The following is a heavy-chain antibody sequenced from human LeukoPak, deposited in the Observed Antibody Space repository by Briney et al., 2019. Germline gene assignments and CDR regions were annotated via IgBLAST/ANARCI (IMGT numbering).Heavy chain of an antibody. Sequence: GGSLRLSCAASGFTFSSYSMNWVRQAPGKGLEWVSYISSSSSTIYYADSVKGRFTISRDNSKNTLYLQMNSLRAEDTAVYYCASSIAAADHYFDYWGQGTLVTVSS. CDR2: ISSSSSTI. D-gene: IGHD6-13*01. CDR1: GFTFSSYS. V-gene: IGHV3-48*01. J-gene: IGHJ4*02. CDR3: ASSIAAADHYFDY.